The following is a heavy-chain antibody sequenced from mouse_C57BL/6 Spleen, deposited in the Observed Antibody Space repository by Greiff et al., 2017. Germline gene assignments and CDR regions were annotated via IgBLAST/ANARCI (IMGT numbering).Heavy chain of an antibody. J-gene: IGHJ2*01. D-gene: IGHD3-2*02. CDR2: IYPSDSET. CDR3: ARTAQAPYFDY. V-gene: IGHV1-61*01. Sequence: QVQLKQPGAELVRPGSSVKLSCKASGYTFTSYWMDWVKQRPGQGLEWIGNIYPSDSETHYNQKFKDKATLTVDKSSSTAYMQLSSLTSEDSAVYYCARTAQAPYFDYWGQGTTLTVSS. CDR1: GYTFTSYW.